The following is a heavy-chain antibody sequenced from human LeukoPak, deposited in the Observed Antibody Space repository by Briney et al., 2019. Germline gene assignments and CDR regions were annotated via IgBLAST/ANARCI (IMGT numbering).Heavy chain of an antibody. CDR3: ARDSMADYGDYRTFDH. V-gene: IGHV3-30-3*01. D-gene: IGHD4-17*01. CDR1: GFTFKSYA. Sequence: PGGSLRLSCVVSGFTFKSYAMHWVRQAPGKGLEWVAIISYDGSNMQYADSVKGRFTISRDNSKSTLYLQMKSLRSEDTGLYFCARDSMADYGDYRTFDHWGQGTLVTVSS. CDR2: ISYDGSNM. J-gene: IGHJ4*02.